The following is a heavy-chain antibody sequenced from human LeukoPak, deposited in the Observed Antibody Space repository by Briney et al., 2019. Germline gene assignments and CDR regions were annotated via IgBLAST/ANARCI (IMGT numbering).Heavy chain of an antibody. CDR2: IYYSGST. D-gene: IGHD5-12*01. Sequence: SETLSLTCTVSGGSISSYYWSWIRHPPGKGLEWIGYIYYSGSTNYNPSLKSRVSISVDTSKNQFSLRLNSVTAADTAVYYCARDRSAYDPYFDYWGQGTLVTVSS. V-gene: IGHV4-59*01. CDR1: GGSISSYY. J-gene: IGHJ4*02. CDR3: ARDRSAYDPYFDY.